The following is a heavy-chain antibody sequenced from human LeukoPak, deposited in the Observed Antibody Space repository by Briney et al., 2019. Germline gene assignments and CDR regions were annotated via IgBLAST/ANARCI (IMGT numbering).Heavy chain of an antibody. J-gene: IGHJ4*02. CDR1: GFIFGDYG. Sequence: GGSLRLSCAASGFIFGDYGMNWVRQAPGKGLEWVSGIGGRGGRTYYADSVQGRFTISRDNSKNTLYLQMNSLRAEDTAVYYCAKPFGDQPFLDYWGQGTLVTVSS. V-gene: IGHV3-23*01. CDR2: IGGRGGRT. D-gene: IGHD3-10*01. CDR3: AKPFGDQPFLDY.